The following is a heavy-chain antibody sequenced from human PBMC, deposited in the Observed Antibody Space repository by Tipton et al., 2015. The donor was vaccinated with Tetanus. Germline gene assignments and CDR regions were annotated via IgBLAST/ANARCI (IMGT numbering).Heavy chain of an antibody. V-gene: IGHV4-31*11. CDR3: ARGGNEYGDPPDY. J-gene: IGHJ4*02. D-gene: IGHD4-17*01. CDR2: IYYRGSI. Sequence: TLSLTCAVSGISIGSANYYWSWIRHHPRKGLEWIGYIYYRGSIHYNPSLQSRVFISLDTSANQFSLKLNSVTAADTAVYYCARGGNEYGDPPDYWGRRTLVTVSS. CDR1: GISIGSANYY.